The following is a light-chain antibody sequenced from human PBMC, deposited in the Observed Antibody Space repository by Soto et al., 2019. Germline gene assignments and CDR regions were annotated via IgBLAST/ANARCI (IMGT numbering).Light chain of an antibody. V-gene: IGKV3-15*01. CDR3: QQYNNWPRAT. CDR2: RTS. J-gene: IGKJ4*01. CDR1: QSVSSN. Sequence: ILLTQSPATLSLSPGERAALSCRASQSVSSNLAWYQQKPGQAPRLLMFRTSSRATGFPARFSGSGSGTEFNLTISSLQSEDFGVYYCQQYNNWPRATFGGGTKVDIK.